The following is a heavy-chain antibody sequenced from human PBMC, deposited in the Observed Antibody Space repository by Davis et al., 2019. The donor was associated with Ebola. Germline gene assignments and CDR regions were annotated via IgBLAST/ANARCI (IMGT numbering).Heavy chain of an antibody. Sequence: ASVKVSCKASGYTFTANYMHWVRQAPGQGLEWMGWISPNSGGTIYAQKFQGRVTMTRDMSIRTVYMEMSRLRSDGTAVYYCATSERGYAQGTVVIANPNFDYWGQGTLVTVSS. J-gene: IGHJ4*02. V-gene: IGHV1-2*02. CDR2: ISPNSGGT. CDR1: GYTFTANY. D-gene: IGHD2-21*01. CDR3: ATSERGYAQGTVVIANPNFDY.